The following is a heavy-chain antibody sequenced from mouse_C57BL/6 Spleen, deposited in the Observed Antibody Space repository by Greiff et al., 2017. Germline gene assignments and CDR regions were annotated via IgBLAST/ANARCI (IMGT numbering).Heavy chain of an antibody. J-gene: IGHJ4*01. V-gene: IGHV14-4*01. CDR1: GFNIKDDY. CDR2: IDPENGDT. Sequence: EVQGVESGAELVRPGASVKLSCTASGFNIKDDYMHWVKQRPEQGLEWIGWIDPENGDTEYASKFQGKATITADTSSNTAYLQLSSLTSEDTAVYYCTTQEYAMDYWGQGTSVTVSS. CDR3: TTQEYAMDY.